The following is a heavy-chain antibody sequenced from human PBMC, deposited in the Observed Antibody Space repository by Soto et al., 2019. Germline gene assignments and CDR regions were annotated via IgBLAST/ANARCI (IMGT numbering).Heavy chain of an antibody. CDR1: GFTFEDFT. Sequence: EVQLVESGGVVVQPGGSLRLSCAASGFTFEDFTMHWVRQAPGKGLEWVSLISWDGVTAYYADSVQGRFTISRDNSKNSLYLQMDSLRTEDTALYYCRKDSFSAAAGTMWFDPWGQGTLVTVSS. CDR3: RKDSFSAAAGTMWFDP. J-gene: IGHJ5*02. D-gene: IGHD6-13*01. V-gene: IGHV3-43*01. CDR2: ISWDGVTA.